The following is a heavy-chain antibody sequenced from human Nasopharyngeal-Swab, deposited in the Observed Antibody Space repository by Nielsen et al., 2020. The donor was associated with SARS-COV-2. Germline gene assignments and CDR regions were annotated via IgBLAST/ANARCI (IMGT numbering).Heavy chain of an antibody. D-gene: IGHD4-17*01. CDR2: ITQDGSEK. J-gene: IGHJ6*02. CDR1: GFTFSSYW. CDR3: ARDGAFSSYYGPPFYYYYGMDV. Sequence: GESLKISCAASGFTFSSYWMGWVRQAPGKGLEWVANITQDGSEKYYVDSVKGRFTISRDNAKNSLYLQMNSLRAEDTAVYYCARDGAFSSYYGPPFYYYYGMDVWGQGTTVTVSS. V-gene: IGHV3-7*01.